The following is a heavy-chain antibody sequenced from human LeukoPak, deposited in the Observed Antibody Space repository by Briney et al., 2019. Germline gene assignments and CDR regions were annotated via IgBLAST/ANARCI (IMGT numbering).Heavy chain of an antibody. CDR1: GFTFSSYA. Sequence: SGGSLRLSCAASGFTFSSYAMSWVRQAPGKGLEWVSTITGSGGTTYYADSVKGRFTISRDNSKNTLYMQMNSLRAEDTAVYYGARVPHYWGQGTLVTVSS. V-gene: IGHV3-23*01. CDR2: ITGSGGTT. CDR3: ARVPHY. J-gene: IGHJ4*02.